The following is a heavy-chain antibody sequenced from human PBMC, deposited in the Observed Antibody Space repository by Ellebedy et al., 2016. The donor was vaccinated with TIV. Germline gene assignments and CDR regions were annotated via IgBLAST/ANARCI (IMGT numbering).Heavy chain of an antibody. V-gene: IGHV3-23*01. Sequence: GESLKISXAASGFTFSSYVMSWVRQAPGKGLEWVSAISGSGGSTYYTDSVKGRFTISRDNSKNTLYLQMNSLRAEDTAVYYCVKSGEACSGGTCYLYYYYGMDVWGQGTTVTVSS. J-gene: IGHJ6*02. D-gene: IGHD2-15*01. CDR2: ISGSGGST. CDR3: VKSGEACSGGTCYLYYYYGMDV. CDR1: GFTFSSYV.